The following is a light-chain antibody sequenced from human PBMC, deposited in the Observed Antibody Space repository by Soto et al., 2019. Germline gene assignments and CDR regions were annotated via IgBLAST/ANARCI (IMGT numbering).Light chain of an antibody. CDR3: TSYASGSSHVV. CDR2: DVN. V-gene: IGLV2-14*01. J-gene: IGLJ2*01. Sequence: QSALTQPASVSGSPGQSITLSCTGTSSDIGGYDYVSWYQRHPGKAPKLIIYDVNNRPSGVSNRFSGSKSGNTASLTISGLQAADVADYYCTSYASGSSHVVFGGGTKLTLL. CDR1: SSDIGGYDY.